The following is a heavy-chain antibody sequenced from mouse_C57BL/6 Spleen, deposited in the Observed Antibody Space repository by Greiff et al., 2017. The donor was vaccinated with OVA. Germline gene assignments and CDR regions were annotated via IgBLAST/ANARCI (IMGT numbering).Heavy chain of an antibody. J-gene: IGHJ2*01. CDR1: GYSFTSYY. V-gene: IGHV1-66*01. CDR3: ARGNGNRFDY. CDR2: IYPGSGNT. Sequence: QVQLKQSGPELVKPGASVKISCKASGYSFTSYYIHWVKQRPGQGLEWIGWIYPGSGNTKYNEKFKGKATLTADTSSSTAYMQLSSLTSEDSAVYYCARGNGNRFDYWGQGTTLTVSS. D-gene: IGHD2-1*01.